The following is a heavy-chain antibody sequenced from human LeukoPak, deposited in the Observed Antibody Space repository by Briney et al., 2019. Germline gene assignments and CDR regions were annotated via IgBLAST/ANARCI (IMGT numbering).Heavy chain of an antibody. CDR1: GGSDSSYY. V-gene: IGHV4-59*08. J-gene: IGHJ4*02. Sequence: PSETLSHTCTVSGGSDSSYYWRWIRQPPGKGLEWIGYIYYSGSANYNPSLKSRVTISIDTSKNQFSLKLSSVTAADTAVYYCASRHRSGGSCYPHYLDYWGQGILVTVSS. CDR2: IYYSGSA. CDR3: ASRHRSGGSCYPHYLDY. D-gene: IGHD2-15*01.